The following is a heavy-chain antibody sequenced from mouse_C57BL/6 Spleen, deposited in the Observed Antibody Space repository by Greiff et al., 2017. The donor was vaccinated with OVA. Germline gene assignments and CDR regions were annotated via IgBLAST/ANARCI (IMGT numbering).Heavy chain of an antibody. D-gene: IGHD1-1*01. Sequence: QVQLQQPGAELVKPGASVKLSCKASGYTFTSYWMQWVKQRPGQGLEWIGEIDPSDSYTNYNQKFKGKATLTVDTYSSTAYMQLSSLTSEDSSVYYFARSYYSGSSYAAYWGQGTLVTVSA. CDR1: GYTFTSYW. V-gene: IGHV1-50*01. CDR2: IDPSDSYT. J-gene: IGHJ3*01. CDR3: ARSYYSGSSYAAY.